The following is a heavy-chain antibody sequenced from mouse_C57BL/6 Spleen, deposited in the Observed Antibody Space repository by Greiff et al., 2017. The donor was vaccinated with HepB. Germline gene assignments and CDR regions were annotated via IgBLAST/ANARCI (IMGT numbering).Heavy chain of an antibody. V-gene: IGHV14-4*01. J-gene: IGHJ4*01. CDR2: IDPENGDT. Sequence: VQLQQSGAELVRPGASVKLSCTASGFNIKDDYMHWVKQRPEQGLEWIGWIDPENGDTEYASKFQGKATITADTSSNTAYLQLSSLTSEDTAVYYCTTGYGRAMDYWGQGTSVTVSS. D-gene: IGHD3-1*01. CDR1: GFNIKDDY. CDR3: TTGYGRAMDY.